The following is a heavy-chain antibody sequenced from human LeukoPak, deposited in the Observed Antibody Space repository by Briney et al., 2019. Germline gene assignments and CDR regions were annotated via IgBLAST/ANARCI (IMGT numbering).Heavy chain of an antibody. J-gene: IGHJ4*02. CDR1: GFTFSSYS. CDR2: ISSSSSTI. D-gene: IGHD2-15*01. V-gene: IGHV3-48*01. CDR3: AREGGYCSGGSCYWDDY. Sequence: GGSLRLSCAASGFTFSSYSMNWVRQAPGKGLEWVSYISSSSSTIYYADSVKGRFTIPRDNAKNSLYLQMNSLRAEDTAVYYCAREGGYCSGGSCYWDDYWGQGTLVTVSS.